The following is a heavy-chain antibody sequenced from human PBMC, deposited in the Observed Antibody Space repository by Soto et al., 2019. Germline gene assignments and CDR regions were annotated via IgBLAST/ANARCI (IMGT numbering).Heavy chain of an antibody. D-gene: IGHD3-3*01. V-gene: IGHV4-4*07. CDR1: GGSISNYF. J-gene: IGHJ4*02. Sequence: SETLSLTCTVSGGSISNYFCNWIRQPAGKGLEWIGRIDNSGSTNYNPSLKSRVTMSADTSRNQFSLKLSSVTAADTAVYYCARGGQDFWSGPFDYWGQGAQVTVSS. CDR2: IDNSGST. CDR3: ARGGQDFWSGPFDY.